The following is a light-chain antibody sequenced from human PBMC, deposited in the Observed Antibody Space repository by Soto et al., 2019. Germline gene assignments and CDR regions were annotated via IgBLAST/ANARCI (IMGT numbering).Light chain of an antibody. Sequence: QSVLTQPPSASGTPGQRVTISCSGSSSNIGSNTVNWYQQLPGTAPKLLIYSNNQRPSGVPDRFSGSKSGTSASLAISGLQSEDEADYYCAAWDDSLNGVVFGGGTQ. V-gene: IGLV1-44*01. CDR1: SSNIGSNT. CDR3: AAWDDSLNGVV. CDR2: SNN. J-gene: IGLJ2*01.